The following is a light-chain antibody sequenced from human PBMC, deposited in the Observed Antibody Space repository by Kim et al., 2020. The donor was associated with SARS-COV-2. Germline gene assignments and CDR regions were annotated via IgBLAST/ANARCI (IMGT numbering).Light chain of an antibody. CDR3: NSRDSSGNHVV. V-gene: IGLV3-19*01. CDR1: SLRSYY. Sequence: SSELTQDPAVSVVLGQTVRITCQGDSLRSYYASWYQQKPGQAPVLVIYGKNNRPSGIPDRFSGSSSGNTASLTITGAQAEAEADYYCNSRDSSGNHVVFG. J-gene: IGLJ2*01. CDR2: GKN.